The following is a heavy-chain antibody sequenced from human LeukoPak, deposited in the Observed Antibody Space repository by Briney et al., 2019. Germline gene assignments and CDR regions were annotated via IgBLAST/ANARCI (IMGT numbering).Heavy chain of an antibody. CDR2: ISYDGSNK. D-gene: IGHD1-14*01. V-gene: IGHV3-30-3*01. J-gene: IGHJ3*01. CDR1: GFTLNTYA. Sequence: PGRSLRLSCAASGFTLNTYAMLWVRQAPGKGLEWVALISYDGSNKYYADSVKGRFTISRDNSKNTLYLQMNSLRAEDTAVYYCARDLNRPNDVRLSAFDVWGQGTMVTVSS. CDR3: ARDLNRPNDVRLSAFDV.